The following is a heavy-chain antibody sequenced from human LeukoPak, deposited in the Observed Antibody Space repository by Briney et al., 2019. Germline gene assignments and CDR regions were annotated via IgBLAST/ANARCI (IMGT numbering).Heavy chain of an antibody. J-gene: IGHJ3*02. V-gene: IGHV1-18*01. CDR3: AILEPPGWWELLRPDAFDI. D-gene: IGHD1-26*01. CDR2: ISAYNGNT. Sequence: ASVKVSCKSSGYTFTSYGISWVRQAPGQGLEWMGWISAYNGNTNYAQKLQGRVTMTTDTSTSTAYMELRSLRSDDTAVYYCAILEPPGWWELLRPDAFDIWGQGTMVTVSS. CDR1: GYTFTSYG.